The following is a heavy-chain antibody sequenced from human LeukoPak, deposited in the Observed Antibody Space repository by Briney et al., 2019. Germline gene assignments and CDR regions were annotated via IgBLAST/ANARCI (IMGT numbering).Heavy chain of an antibody. CDR3: ARAVGGWYYFDY. Sequence: PSETLSPTCTVSGGSISSYYWSWIRQPPGKGLEWIGYIYYSGSTNYNPSLKSRVTISVDTSKNQFSLKLSSVTAADTAVYYCARAVGGWYYFDYWGQGTLVTVSS. J-gene: IGHJ4*02. D-gene: IGHD6-19*01. CDR2: IYYSGST. V-gene: IGHV4-59*01. CDR1: GGSISSYY.